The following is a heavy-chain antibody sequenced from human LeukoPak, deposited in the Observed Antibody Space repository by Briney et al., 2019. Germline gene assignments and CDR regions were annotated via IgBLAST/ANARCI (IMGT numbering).Heavy chain of an antibody. Sequence: PGGSLRLSCAASGFTFRNYGMSWVRQAPGKGLEWVSAISGDAADIFYADSAKGRFTISRDNSKNTLYLQLNSLRAEDTAVYYCARRAGAYSHPYDYWAREPWSPSP. V-gene: IGHV3-23*01. D-gene: IGHD4/OR15-4a*01. CDR1: GFTFRNYG. CDR3: ARRAGAYSHPYDY. CDR2: ISGDAADI. J-gene: IGHJ4*02.